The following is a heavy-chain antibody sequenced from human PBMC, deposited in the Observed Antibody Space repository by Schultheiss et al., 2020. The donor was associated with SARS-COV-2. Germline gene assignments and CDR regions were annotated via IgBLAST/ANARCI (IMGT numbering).Heavy chain of an antibody. CDR2: MSYDGSNK. CDR1: GFTFSTYA. J-gene: IGHJ4*02. V-gene: IGHV3-30*04. D-gene: IGHD1-7*01. CDR3: ASPPTEGTTRSLHY. Sequence: GGSLRLSCAASGFTFSTYAMHWVRQAPGKGLEWVALMSYDGSNKYYADSVKGRFRISRDNSKDTLFLEMNSLRAEDTAVYYCASPPTEGTTRSLHYWGQGTLVTVS.